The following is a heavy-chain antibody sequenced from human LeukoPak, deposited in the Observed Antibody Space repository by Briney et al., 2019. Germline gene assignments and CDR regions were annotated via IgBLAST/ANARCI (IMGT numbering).Heavy chain of an antibody. CDR1: GGSIRSSYYY. D-gene: IGHD3-22*01. V-gene: IGHV4-39*01. CDR3: ARGGDSYYYDSSGYYPFDY. CDR2: IYDSGST. J-gene: IGHJ4*02. Sequence: SETLSLTCTVSGGSIRSSYYYWGWIRQPPGKGLEWIVSIYDSGSTYYNPSLKSRVTISVDTSKNQFSLKLSSVTAADTAVYYCARGGDSYYYDSSGYYPFDYWGQGTLVTVSS.